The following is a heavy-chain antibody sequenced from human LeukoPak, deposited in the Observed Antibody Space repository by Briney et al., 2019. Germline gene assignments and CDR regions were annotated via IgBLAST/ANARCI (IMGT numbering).Heavy chain of an antibody. Sequence: KPSETLSLTCTVSGASISGHYLTWLRQPPGKGLEWIGYISHIGSTNYNPSLKSRVTIPVDTSKNQFSLKLTSVTAADTAVYYCARDRISINALDMWGQGTMVTVSS. CDR2: ISHIGST. CDR1: GASISGHY. V-gene: IGHV4-59*11. CDR3: ARDRISINALDM. J-gene: IGHJ3*02. D-gene: IGHD1-14*01.